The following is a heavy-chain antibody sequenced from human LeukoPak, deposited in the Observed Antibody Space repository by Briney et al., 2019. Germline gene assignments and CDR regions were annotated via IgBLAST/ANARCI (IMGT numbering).Heavy chain of an antibody. J-gene: IGHJ6*03. CDR3: ARPYYDFWSGYYVVEGPGDYMDV. D-gene: IGHD3-3*01. CDR1: GFTFSSYS. CDR2: ISSSSSYI. Sequence: KPGGSLRLSCAASGFTFSSYSMNWVRQAPGKGLEWVSSISSSSSYIYYADSVKGRFTISRDNAKNSLYLQMNSLRAEDTAVYYCARPYYDFWSGYYVVEGPGDYMDVWGKGTTVTVSS. V-gene: IGHV3-21*01.